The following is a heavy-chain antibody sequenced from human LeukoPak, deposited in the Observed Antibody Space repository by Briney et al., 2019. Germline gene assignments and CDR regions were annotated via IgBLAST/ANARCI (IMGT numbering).Heavy chain of an antibody. J-gene: IGHJ4*02. Sequence: GGSLRLSCAASGFTFTSYWMHWVRQAPGKGLVWVSRINSDGSSTSYADSVKGRFTISRDNAKNTLYLQMNSLIAEDTAVYYCASGGTMVRGVIFYWGQGTLVTVSS. CDR3: ASGGTMVRGVIFY. CDR1: GFTFTSYW. CDR2: INSDGSST. V-gene: IGHV3-74*01. D-gene: IGHD3-10*01.